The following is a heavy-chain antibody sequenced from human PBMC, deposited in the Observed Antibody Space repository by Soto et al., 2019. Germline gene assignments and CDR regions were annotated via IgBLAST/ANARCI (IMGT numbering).Heavy chain of an antibody. V-gene: IGHV3-23*01. J-gene: IGHJ3*02. Sequence: EVQLLESGGGLVQPGGSLRLSCAASGFTFSTYSMTWVRQAPGKGLEWVSTIRDSGGSAHYADSVRGRFTLSRDNSKNTRFLPINSLRAEDTAVYYCARVKAQILSSGWYGGDDMWGQGTVVTVSS. D-gene: IGHD6-19*01. CDR3: ARVKAQILSSGWYGGDDM. CDR2: IRDSGGSA. CDR1: GFTFSTYS.